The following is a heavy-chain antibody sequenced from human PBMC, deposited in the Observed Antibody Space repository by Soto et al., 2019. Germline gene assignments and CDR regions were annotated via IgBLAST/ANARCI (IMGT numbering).Heavy chain of an antibody. CDR3: AKDGLEVPAATGEIMYYYYCYMDV. Sequence: PGGSLRLSCAASGFTFSSYAMSWVRQAPGKGLEWVSAISGSGGSTYYADSVKGRFTISRDNSKNTLYLQMNSLRAEDTAVYYCAKDGLEVPAATGEIMYYYYCYMDVWGKGTTVTVSS. CDR1: GFTFSSYA. V-gene: IGHV3-23*01. J-gene: IGHJ6*03. D-gene: IGHD2-2*01. CDR2: ISGSGGST.